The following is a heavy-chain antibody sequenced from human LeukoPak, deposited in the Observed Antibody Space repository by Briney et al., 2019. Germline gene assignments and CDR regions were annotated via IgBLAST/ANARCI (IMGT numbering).Heavy chain of an antibody. D-gene: IGHD5-24*01. Sequence: SETLSLTCTVSGGSISSYYWSWIRQPPGKGLEWIGYIYYSGSTNYNPYLKSRVTISVNTSKNQFSLKLSSVTAADTAVYYCARDNGRDGYNWGGLYYYGMDVGGQGTTVTVSS. CDR3: ARDNGRDGYNWGGLYYYGMDV. CDR2: IYYSGST. CDR1: GGSISSYY. J-gene: IGHJ6*02. V-gene: IGHV4-59*01.